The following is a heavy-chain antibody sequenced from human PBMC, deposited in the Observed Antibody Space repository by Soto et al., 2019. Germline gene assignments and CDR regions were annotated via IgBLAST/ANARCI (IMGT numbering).Heavy chain of an antibody. Sequence: VASVKVSCKASGGTFSSYAISWVGKAPGQGLEWMGGIIPIFGTANYAQKFQGRVTITADESTSTAYMELSSLRSEDTAVYYCARSFFGVAAAATDYWGQGTLVTVSS. J-gene: IGHJ4*02. D-gene: IGHD6-13*01. CDR1: GGTFSSYA. CDR3: ARSFFGVAAAATDY. CDR2: IIPIFGTA. V-gene: IGHV1-69*13.